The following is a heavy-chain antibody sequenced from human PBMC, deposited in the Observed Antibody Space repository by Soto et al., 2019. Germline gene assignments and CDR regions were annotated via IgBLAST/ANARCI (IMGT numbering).Heavy chain of an antibody. V-gene: IGHV3-72*01. J-gene: IGHJ4*02. D-gene: IGHD2-15*01. Sequence: EVQLVESGGGLVQPGGSLRLSCAASGFASSDHYMDWVRQAPGKGLEWLGRTKNKGQSFTIEYAPSVKGRFIISRDDSKNSVFLQINSLRTDDTAMYYCARWVAGAADCWGQGTQVTVSS. CDR1: GFASSDHY. CDR2: TKNKGQSFTI. CDR3: ARWVAGAADC.